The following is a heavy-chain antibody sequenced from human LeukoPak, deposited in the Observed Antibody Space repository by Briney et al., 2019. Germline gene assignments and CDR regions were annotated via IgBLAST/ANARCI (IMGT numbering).Heavy chain of an antibody. CDR3: ARARGSLYWFDP. CDR1: GGSFSGYY. V-gene: IGHV4-34*01. J-gene: IGHJ5*02. D-gene: IGHD3-10*01. Sequence: SETLSLTCAVYGGSFSGYYWSWIRQPPGKGLEWIGYIYHSGSTYYNPSLKSRVTISVDRSKNQFSLKLSSVTAADTAVYYCARARGSLYWFDPWGQGTLVTVSS. CDR2: IYHSGST.